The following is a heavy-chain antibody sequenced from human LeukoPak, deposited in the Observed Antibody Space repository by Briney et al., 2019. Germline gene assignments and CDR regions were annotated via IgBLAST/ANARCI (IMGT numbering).Heavy chain of an antibody. Sequence: ASVKVSCKASGYTFTCYYMHWVRQAPGQGLEWMGWINPNSGGTNYAQKFQGRVTVTRDTSISTAYMELSRLRSDDTAVYYRARDGDSSGYYYYWGQGTLVTVSS. CDR3: ARDGDSSGYYYY. V-gene: IGHV1-2*02. D-gene: IGHD3-22*01. J-gene: IGHJ4*02. CDR1: GYTFTCYY. CDR2: INPNSGGT.